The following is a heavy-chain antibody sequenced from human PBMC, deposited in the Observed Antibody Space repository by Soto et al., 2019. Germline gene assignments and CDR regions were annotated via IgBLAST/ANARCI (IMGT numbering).Heavy chain of an antibody. D-gene: IGHD6-13*01. Sequence: QVQLVQSGAEVKKPGSSVKVSCKASGGTFSSYAISWVRQAPGQGLEWMGGIIPIFGTANYAQKFQGRVTITADESTSTAYMELSSLRSEDTAVYYCARVPDSIAAAGTPFDYWGQEPWSPSPQ. V-gene: IGHV1-69*01. CDR3: ARVPDSIAAAGTPFDY. J-gene: IGHJ4*01. CDR1: GGTFSSYA. CDR2: IIPIFGTA.